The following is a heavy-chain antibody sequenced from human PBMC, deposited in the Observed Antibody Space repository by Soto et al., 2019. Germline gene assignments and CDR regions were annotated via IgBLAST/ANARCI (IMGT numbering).Heavy chain of an antibody. J-gene: IGHJ6*02. CDR3: AIGLNSIGWYLWSYYYYGMDV. V-gene: IGHV1-69*01. Sequence: QVQLVQSGAEVKKPWSSVKVSCKASGGTFSSYAISWVRQAPGQGLEWMGGIIPIFGTANYAQKFQGRVTITADESTSIADMEPSSVRAEDMALYYCAIGLNSIGWYLWSYYYYGMDVWGEGTTVTVS. CDR1: GGTFSSYA. D-gene: IGHD6-19*01. CDR2: IIPIFGTA.